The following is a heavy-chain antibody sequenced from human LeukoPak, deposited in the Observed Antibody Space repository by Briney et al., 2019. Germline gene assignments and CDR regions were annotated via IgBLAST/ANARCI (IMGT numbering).Heavy chain of an antibody. V-gene: IGHV3-74*01. CDR1: GFTFSRYW. CDR2: MNEDGTRK. Sequence: GGSLRLSCAASGFTFSRYWMHWVRQAPGKGLVWVSRMNEDGTRKDYADSVKGRFTIFRDNDKNILYLQMNRLGPDDTAVYFCASDFGAIDDYWGRGTLVTVSS. CDR3: ASDFGAIDDY. D-gene: IGHD3-10*01. J-gene: IGHJ4*02.